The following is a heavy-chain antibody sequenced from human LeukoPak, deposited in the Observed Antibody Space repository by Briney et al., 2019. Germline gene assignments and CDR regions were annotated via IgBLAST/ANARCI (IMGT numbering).Heavy chain of an antibody. CDR1: GYTFTGYY. J-gene: IGHJ4*02. D-gene: IGHD6-19*01. CDR3: ARVGYSSGWTYFDY. V-gene: IGHV1-2*02. CDR2: INPNSGGT. Sequence: ASVKVSCKASGYTFTGYYMHWVRQAPGQGLEWMGWINPNSGGTNYAQKFQGRVTMTRNTSISTAYMELSSLRSEDTAVYYCARVGYSSGWTYFDYWGQGTLVTVSS.